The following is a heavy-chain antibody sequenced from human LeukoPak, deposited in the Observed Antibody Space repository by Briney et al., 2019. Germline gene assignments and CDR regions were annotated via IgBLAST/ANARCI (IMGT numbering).Heavy chain of an antibody. CDR3: VRDGDDYNFDY. J-gene: IGHJ4*02. V-gene: IGHV3-74*01. D-gene: IGHD5-24*01. CDR2: VKGDGSFT. Sequence: GGSLRLSCAASGFTFRNYWMHWVRQAPGKGLVWVSRVKGDGSFTDYADSVKGRFTISRDNAKNTLYLRMYSLRAEDTAAYYCVRDGDDYNFDYWGQGSLVTVSS. CDR1: GFTFRNYW.